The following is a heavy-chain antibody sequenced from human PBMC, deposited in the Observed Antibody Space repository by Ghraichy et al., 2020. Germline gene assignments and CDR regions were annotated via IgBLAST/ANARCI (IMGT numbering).Heavy chain of an antibody. V-gene: IGHV3-21*01. D-gene: IGHD2-2*01. Sequence: GGSLRLSCAASGFTFSSYSMNWVRQAPGKGLEWVSSISSSSSYIYYADSVKGRFTISRDNAKNSLYLQMNSLRAEDTAVYYCAREADRIVVVPAATHYGMDVWGQGTTVTVSS. CDR2: ISSSSSYI. CDR1: GFTFSSYS. CDR3: AREADRIVVVPAATHYGMDV. J-gene: IGHJ6*02.